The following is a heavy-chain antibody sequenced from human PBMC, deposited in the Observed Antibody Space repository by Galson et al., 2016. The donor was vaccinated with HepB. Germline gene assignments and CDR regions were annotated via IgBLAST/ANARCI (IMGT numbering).Heavy chain of an antibody. D-gene: IGHD1-26*01. Sequence: SLRLSCAASGFTFSNYALHWVRRAPGKGLEWVAAISLNGNNEYYADSVQGRFTISRDNSKNTLFLQMNTLSAEDTALYYCAREGSGSGCYFYWGQGTLVTVSA. J-gene: IGHJ4*02. V-gene: IGHV3-30*04. CDR1: GFTFSNYA. CDR3: AREGSGSGCYFY. CDR2: ISLNGNNE.